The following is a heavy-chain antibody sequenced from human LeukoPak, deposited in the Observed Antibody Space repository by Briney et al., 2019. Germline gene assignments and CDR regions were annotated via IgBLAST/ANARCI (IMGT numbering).Heavy chain of an antibody. CDR1: GFTFSSYA. CDR2: ISGSGGST. V-gene: IGHV3-23*01. Sequence: LTGGSLRLSCAASGFTFSSYAMSWVRQAPGKGLEWVSAISGSGGSTYYADFVKGRFTISRDNSKNTLYLQMNSLRAEDTAVYYCARETFYYYDSSDYYGIFDYWGQGTLVTVSS. J-gene: IGHJ4*02. CDR3: ARETFYYYDSSDYYGIFDY. D-gene: IGHD3-22*01.